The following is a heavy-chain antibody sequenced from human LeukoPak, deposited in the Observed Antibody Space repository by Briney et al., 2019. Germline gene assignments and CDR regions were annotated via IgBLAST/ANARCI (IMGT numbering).Heavy chain of an antibody. CDR3: TKSLPGAVLDY. D-gene: IGHD7-27*01. Sequence: PGGSLGLSCAASGFTFSNAWMSWVRQAPGKGLEWVGRIKSKTDGGTTDYAAPVKGRFIISRDDSKNTLYLQMNSLKTDDTAVYYCTKSLPGAVLDYWGQGTLVTVSS. CDR2: IKSKTDGGTT. J-gene: IGHJ4*02. V-gene: IGHV3-15*01. CDR1: GFTFSNAW.